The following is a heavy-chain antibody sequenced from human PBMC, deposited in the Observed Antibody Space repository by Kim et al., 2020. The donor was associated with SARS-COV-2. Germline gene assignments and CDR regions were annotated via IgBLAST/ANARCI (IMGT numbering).Heavy chain of an antibody. CDR1: GFSLNNARMG. Sequence: SGPTLVNPTETLTLTCTVSGFSLNNARMGVSWIHQPPGKALEWLAHIFSNDEKSYSTSLKSRLTISKDTSKSQVVLSMTNMDPVDTATYYCARVGREWLSSMYYFDYWGQGTLVTVSS. CDR2: IFSNDEK. V-gene: IGHV2-26*01. CDR3: ARVGREWLSSMYYFDY. D-gene: IGHD3-3*01. J-gene: IGHJ4*02.